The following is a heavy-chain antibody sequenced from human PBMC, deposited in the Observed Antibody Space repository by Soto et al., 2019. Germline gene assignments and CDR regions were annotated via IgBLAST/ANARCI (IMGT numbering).Heavy chain of an antibody. CDR3: ARKSDSSPVPEADGV. CDR1: GFSGGSNY. V-gene: IGHV3-53*02. Sequence: EVQLVETGGGSIQPGGSLRLSCAASGFSGGSNYMTWVRQSPGKGLEWVSLIYSNGDTDYADSVKGRFSISSDNFKNTLYLQMNNLRAEDTAVYHCARKSDSSPVPEADGVWGRGTLVTVSS. J-gene: IGHJ4*02. CDR2: IYSNGDT. D-gene: IGHD2-8*01.